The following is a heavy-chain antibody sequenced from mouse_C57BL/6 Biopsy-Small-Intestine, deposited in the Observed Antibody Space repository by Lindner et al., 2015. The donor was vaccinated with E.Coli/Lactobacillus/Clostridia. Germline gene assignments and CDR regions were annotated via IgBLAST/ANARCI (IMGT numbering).Heavy chain of an antibody. Sequence: VQLQESGAELVRPGSSVKVSCKATGYTFTGYWIEWVKQRPGHGLEWIGEILPGSDTNYNEKFKGKATFTADTSSNTAYMQLSSLTTEDSAIYYCARPYYYGSSYFDYWGQGTTLTVSS. CDR1: GYTFTGYW. V-gene: IGHV1-9*01. D-gene: IGHD1-1*01. CDR2: ILPGSDT. CDR3: ARPYYYGSSYFDY. J-gene: IGHJ2*01.